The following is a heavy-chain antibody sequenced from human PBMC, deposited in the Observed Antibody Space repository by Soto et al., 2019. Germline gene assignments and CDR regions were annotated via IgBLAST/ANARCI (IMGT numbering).Heavy chain of an antibody. CDR1: GFKFSNYG. CDR2: IWYDGGSK. D-gene: IGHD1-1*01. CDR3: ATDEIQLERWPSYGMDV. V-gene: IGHV3-33*01. Sequence: QMQLVESGGGVVQPGRSLRLSCVASGFKFSNYGMHWVRQAPGKGLEWVAVIWYDGGSKFYADSVKGRFTISRDNTRNTLFLQMTSLRADDTAVYYCATDEIQLERWPSYGMDVWGQGTTVSVSS. J-gene: IGHJ6*02.